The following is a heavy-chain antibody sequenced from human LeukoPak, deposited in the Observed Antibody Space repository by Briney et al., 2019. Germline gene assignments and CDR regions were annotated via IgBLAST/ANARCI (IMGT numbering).Heavy chain of an antibody. CDR3: ARESHAFDI. CDR1: GGSISSSGYY. J-gene: IGHJ3*02. V-gene: IGHV4-39*07. Sequence: SETLSLTCTVSGGSISSSGYYWGWIRQPPGKGLEWIGTIYHGGSTYYNPSLKSRVTISVDTSKNQFSLKLSSVTAADTAVYYCARESHAFDIWGQGTMVTVSS. CDR2: IYHGGST.